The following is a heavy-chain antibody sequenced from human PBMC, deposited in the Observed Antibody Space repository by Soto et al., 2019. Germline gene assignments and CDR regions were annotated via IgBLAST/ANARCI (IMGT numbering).Heavy chain of an antibody. Sequence: ASVKVSCKASGYTFTSYDINWVRQATGQGLEWMGWMNPNSGNTGYAQKFQGRVTMTRNTSISTAYMELSSLRSEDTAVYYCAKGLRGSTSSYYYALDVWGQGATVTVSS. CDR2: MNPNSGNT. D-gene: IGHD2-2*01. J-gene: IGHJ6*02. CDR1: GYTFTSYD. V-gene: IGHV1-8*01. CDR3: AKGLRGSTSSYYYALDV.